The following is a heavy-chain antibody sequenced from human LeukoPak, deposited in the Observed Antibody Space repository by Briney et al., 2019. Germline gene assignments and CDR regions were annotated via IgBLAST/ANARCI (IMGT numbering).Heavy chain of an antibody. D-gene: IGHD6-6*01. V-gene: IGHV3-23*01. CDR3: TREKWGSRAVRLDAFDV. CDR2: ISGSGGST. J-gene: IGHJ3*01. CDR1: GFTFSSYA. Sequence: GGSLRLSCAASGFTFSSYAMSWVRQAPGKGLEWVSAISGSGGSTYYADSVKGRFTISRDNSKNTLYLQMNSLRAEGTAVYYCTREKWGSRAVRLDAFDVWGQGTMVTVSS.